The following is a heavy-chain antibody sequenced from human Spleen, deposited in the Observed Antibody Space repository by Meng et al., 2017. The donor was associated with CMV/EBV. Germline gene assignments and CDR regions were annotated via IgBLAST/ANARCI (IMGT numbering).Heavy chain of an antibody. CDR1: GFTFSKYT. V-gene: IGHV3-7*01. Sequence: GESLKISCAASGFTFSKYTLTWVRQAAGEGLEWVANINQDGSDKYFADSVKGRFTISRDNAKNSLYLQMNSLTAADTAIYYCAKHRGSNSLAGVDVWGQGTTVTVSS. J-gene: IGHJ6*02. CDR2: INQDGSDK. CDR3: AKHRGSNSLAGVDV. D-gene: IGHD1-26*01.